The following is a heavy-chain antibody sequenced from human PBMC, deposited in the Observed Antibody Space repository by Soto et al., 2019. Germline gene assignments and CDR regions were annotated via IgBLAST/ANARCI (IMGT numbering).Heavy chain of an antibody. CDR1: GGTFSSYA. Sequence: QVQLVQSGAEVKKPGSSVKVSCKASGGTFSSYAISWVRQAPGQGLEWMGGIIPIFGTANYAQKFQGRVTITADESTSTAYKELSSLRSEDTAVYYCARLVSWIGRYYYDSSGYYYNYWGQGTLVTVSS. CDR3: ARLVSWIGRYYYDSSGYYYNY. CDR2: IIPIFGTA. V-gene: IGHV1-69*01. D-gene: IGHD3-22*01. J-gene: IGHJ4*02.